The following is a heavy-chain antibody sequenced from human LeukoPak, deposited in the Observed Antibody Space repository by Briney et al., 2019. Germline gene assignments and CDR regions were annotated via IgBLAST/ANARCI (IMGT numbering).Heavy chain of an antibody. Sequence: ASVKVSCKAPGGTFSSYAISWVRQAPGQGLEWMGRIIPILGIANYAQKFQGRVTITADKSTSTAYMELSSLRSEDTAVYYCASRYCSSTSCPHYYYYGMDVWGQGTTVTVSS. CDR2: IIPILGIA. CDR3: ASRYCSSTSCPHYYYYGMDV. V-gene: IGHV1-69*04. CDR1: GGTFSSYA. J-gene: IGHJ6*02. D-gene: IGHD2-2*01.